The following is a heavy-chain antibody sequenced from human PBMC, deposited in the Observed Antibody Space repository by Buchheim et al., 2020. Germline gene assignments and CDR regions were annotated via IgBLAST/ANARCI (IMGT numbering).Heavy chain of an antibody. Sequence: QVQLVESGGGVVQPGRSLRLSCAASGFTFSSYGMHWVRQAPGKGLEWVAVISYDGSNKYYADSVKGRFTISRDNSKNTLYLQMNSLRAEDTAVYYCAKGEWDYYDSSGYHYYYYGMDVWGQGTT. CDR2: ISYDGSNK. V-gene: IGHV3-30*18. CDR3: AKGEWDYYDSSGYHYYYYGMDV. CDR1: GFTFSSYG. J-gene: IGHJ6*02. D-gene: IGHD3-22*01.